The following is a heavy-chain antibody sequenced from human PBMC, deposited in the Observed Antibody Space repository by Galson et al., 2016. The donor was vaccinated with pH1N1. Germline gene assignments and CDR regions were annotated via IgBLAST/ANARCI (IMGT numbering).Heavy chain of an antibody. CDR1: GGFFSSSSYF. CDR3: AKVETYGSSWNYNYGMDV. CDR2: IYYNGRT. V-gene: IGHV4-39*01. D-gene: IGHD6-13*01. J-gene: IGHJ6*02. Sequence: SETLSLTCTVSGGFFSSSSYFWGWIRQSPVKGLECIGSIYYNGRTDANPSLRSRVTITADMSNNQFFLKLDSVTAADTAVYYCAKVETYGSSWNYNYGMDVWGQGTTVTVSS.